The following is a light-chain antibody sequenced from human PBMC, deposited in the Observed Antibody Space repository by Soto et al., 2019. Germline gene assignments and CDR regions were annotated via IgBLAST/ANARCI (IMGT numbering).Light chain of an antibody. CDR2: AAS. Sequence: DIQMTQSPSSLSASVGDRVTITCRASQSISSYLNWYQQKPGKAPKLLIYAASILQSGVPSRFSGSGSGTDFTLTISSLQPEDFATYYCQQSYSTPPVYTFGQGTKLEIK. V-gene: IGKV1-39*01. CDR1: QSISSY. CDR3: QQSYSTPPVYT. J-gene: IGKJ2*01.